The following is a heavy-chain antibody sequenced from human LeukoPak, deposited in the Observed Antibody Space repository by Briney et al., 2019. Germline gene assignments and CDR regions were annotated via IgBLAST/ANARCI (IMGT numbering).Heavy chain of an antibody. J-gene: IGHJ4*02. CDR2: IRYDGSNK. CDR1: GFTFSSYG. Sequence: GGSLRLSCAASGFTFSSYGMHWVRQAPGKGLEGVAFIRYDGSNKYYADSVKGRFTISRDNSKNTLYLQMNSLRAEDTAVYYCAKDGGSHYYFDYWGQGTLVTVSS. D-gene: IGHD3-16*01. V-gene: IGHV3-30*02. CDR3: AKDGGSHYYFDY.